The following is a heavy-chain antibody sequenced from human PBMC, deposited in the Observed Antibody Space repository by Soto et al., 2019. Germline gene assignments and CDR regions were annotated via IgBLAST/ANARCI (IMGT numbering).Heavy chain of an antibody. V-gene: IGHV4-34*01. Sequence: QVQLQQWGAGLLKPSETLSLTCAVYGKSLSGYYWSWIRQPPGKALEWIGEINHSGNTNYNPSLKSRVTISVDTSKNQLFLNLSTVTAADTAMYYCARPHVRGLNIAGAAEFWGQGTLVTVSS. J-gene: IGHJ4*02. CDR3: ARPHVRGLNIAGAAEF. CDR1: GKSLSGYY. D-gene: IGHD1-26*01. CDR2: INHSGNT.